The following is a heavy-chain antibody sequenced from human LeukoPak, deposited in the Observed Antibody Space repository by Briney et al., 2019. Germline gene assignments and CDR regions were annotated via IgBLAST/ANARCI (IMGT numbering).Heavy chain of an antibody. Sequence: ASVKVSCKASGYTFTSYGISWVRQAPGQGLEWMGWISAYNGNTNYAQKLQGRVTMTTDTSTSTAYMELRSLRSDDTAVYYCARDCGGDCYAALGYWGQGTLVTVSS. D-gene: IGHD2-21*02. CDR3: ARDCGGDCYAALGY. CDR2: ISAYNGNT. V-gene: IGHV1-18*01. CDR1: GYTFTSYG. J-gene: IGHJ4*02.